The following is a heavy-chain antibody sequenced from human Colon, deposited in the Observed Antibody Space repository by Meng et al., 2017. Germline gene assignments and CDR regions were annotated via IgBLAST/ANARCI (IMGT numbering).Heavy chain of an antibody. Sequence: QLHLQDPGQGLVKPSGTLSLNCTVSGVSINSDYWSWIRQPPGKGLEWIGHVYYTGTTNYSPSFKSRVTISIDTSKNQFSLKLNSVTAADTAVYYCARALTVTRYFDSWGQGSLVTVSS. CDR3: ARALTVTRYFDS. CDR2: VYYTGTT. V-gene: IGHV4-59*01. D-gene: IGHD4-17*01. CDR1: GVSINSDY. J-gene: IGHJ4*02.